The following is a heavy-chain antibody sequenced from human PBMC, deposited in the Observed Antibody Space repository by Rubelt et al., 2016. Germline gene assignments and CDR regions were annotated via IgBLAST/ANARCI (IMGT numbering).Heavy chain of an antibody. V-gene: IGHV4-59*01. D-gene: IGHD3-22*01. CDR1: SGSISSYY. Sequence: QVQLQESGPGLVKPSETLSLTCTVSSGSISSYYWSWIRQPPGKGLEWIGYIYYTGTTNYNPSLKSRVTISVDTSKKQFSLKLRLLSAVATAVYYCARVPYDSTGYRPYFFDKWGQGTLVTVSS. CDR2: IYYTGTT. CDR3: ARVPYDSTGYRPYFFDK. J-gene: IGHJ4*02.